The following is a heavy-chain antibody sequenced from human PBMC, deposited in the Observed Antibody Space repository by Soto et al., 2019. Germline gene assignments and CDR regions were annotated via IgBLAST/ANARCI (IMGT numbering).Heavy chain of an antibody. D-gene: IGHD5-12*01. V-gene: IGHV3-48*01. CDR1: GFTFSSYS. CDR2: ISSSSSTI. CDR3: ARAAIVATITPNWFDP. Sequence: GGSLRLSCAASGFTFSSYSMNWVRQAPGKGLEWVSYISSSSSTIYYADSVKGRFTISRDNAKNSLYLQMNSLRAEDTAVYYCARAAIVATITPNWFDPWGQGTLVTVSS. J-gene: IGHJ5*02.